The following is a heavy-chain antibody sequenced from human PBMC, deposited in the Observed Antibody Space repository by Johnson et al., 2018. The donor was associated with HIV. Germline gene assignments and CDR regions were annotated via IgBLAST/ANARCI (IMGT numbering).Heavy chain of an antibody. CDR2: ISYDGSNK. Sequence: QVQLVESGGGVVQPGRSLRLACAASGFTFGTYAMHWVHQAPGKGLEWVALISYDGSNKYYADSVKGRFTISRDNSKNMLYLQMNSLRAEDTAVYYCAREESIVVVIAIQAFDIWGQGTMVIVSS. CDR1: GFTFGTYA. CDR3: AREESIVVVIAIQAFDI. J-gene: IGHJ3*02. D-gene: IGHD2-21*01. V-gene: IGHV3-30*04.